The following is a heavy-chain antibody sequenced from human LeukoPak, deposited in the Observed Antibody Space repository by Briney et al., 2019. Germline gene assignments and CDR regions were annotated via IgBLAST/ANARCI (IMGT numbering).Heavy chain of an antibody. D-gene: IGHD3-22*01. CDR2: IYTSGST. CDR3: VRGLYDSSTYRAFHI. Sequence: PSETLSLTCTVSGGSISSHYWSWIRLPAGKGLEWIGRIYTSGSTTSNPSLKRRVTMSVDTSKNQFSLMLSSVTAADTAVYYCVRGLYDSSTYRAFHIWGQGTMVTVSS. J-gene: IGHJ3*02. CDR1: GGSISSHY. V-gene: IGHV4-4*07.